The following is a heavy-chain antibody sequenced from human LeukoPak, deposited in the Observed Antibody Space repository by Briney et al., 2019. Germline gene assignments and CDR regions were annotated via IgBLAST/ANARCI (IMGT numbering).Heavy chain of an antibody. J-gene: IGHJ4*02. D-gene: IGHD6-19*01. Sequence: PSETLSLTCTVSGGSFSGSNHYWGWIRQPPGKGLEWIASIYYSGSTYFNPPLKSRVTISVDTSKNQFSLNLNSVTAADTAIYYCARQEGRTTGWYVHWGQGTLVTVSS. CDR2: IYYSGST. CDR3: ARQEGRTTGWYVH. CDR1: GGSFSGSNHY. V-gene: IGHV4-39*01.